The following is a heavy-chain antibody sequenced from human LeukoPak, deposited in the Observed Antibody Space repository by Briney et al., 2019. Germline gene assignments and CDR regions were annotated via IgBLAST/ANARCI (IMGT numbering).Heavy chain of an antibody. CDR1: GGSFRGQY. CDR3: ARGPFAPDV. CDR2: INYSGIT. J-gene: IGHJ6*02. V-gene: IGHV4-34*01. Sequence: LSLTCGVYGGSFRGQYWSWIRQPPGKGLEWIGDINYSGITNYNPSLKSRVTISVDTSKNQFSLKVTSVTAADTAVYYSARGPFAPDVWSQGTTVTVSS.